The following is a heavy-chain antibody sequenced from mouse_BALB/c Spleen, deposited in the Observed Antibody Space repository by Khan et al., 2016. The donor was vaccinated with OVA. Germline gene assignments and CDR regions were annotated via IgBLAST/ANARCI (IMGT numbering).Heavy chain of an antibody. D-gene: IGHD3-3*01. CDR3: AGGRTY. J-gene: IGHJ3*01. V-gene: IGHV3-2*02. CDR2: ITYSGST. CDR1: GYSITSDYA. Sequence: EVQLVESGPGLVKPSQSLSLTCTVTGYSITSDYAWNWIRQFPGNKLEWMGYITYSGSTSYTPSLKSRISITRDTSKNQLFLLLNSVTTEDTATYYGAGGRTYWGQGTLVTVSA.